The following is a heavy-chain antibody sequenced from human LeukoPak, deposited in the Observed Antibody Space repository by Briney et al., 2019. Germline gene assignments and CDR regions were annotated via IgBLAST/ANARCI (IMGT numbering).Heavy chain of an antibody. CDR3: ARESRPYKTYYYDSSGYYFRY. Sequence: GRSLRLSCAASGFTFSSYAMPWVRQAPGKGLEWVAVISYDGSNKYYADSVKGRFTISRDNSKNTLYLQMNSLRAEDTAVYYCARESRPYKTYYYDSSGYYFRYWGQGTLVTVSS. CDR2: ISYDGSNK. V-gene: IGHV3-30-3*01. CDR1: GFTFSSYA. D-gene: IGHD3-22*01. J-gene: IGHJ4*02.